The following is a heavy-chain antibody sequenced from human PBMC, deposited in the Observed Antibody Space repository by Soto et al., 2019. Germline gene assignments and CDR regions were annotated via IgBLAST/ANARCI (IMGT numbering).Heavy chain of an antibody. V-gene: IGHV3-33*01. CDR2: IWYDGSNK. Sequence: QVQLVQSGGGVVQPGRSLRLSCAASGFTFSSYGMHWVRQAPGKGLEWVAVIWYDGSNKYYADSVKGRFTISSDKSKNTLYLQMNSLRDEDTALYYCAREGNYGSGAIDYWGQGTLVTVSS. D-gene: IGHD3-10*01. CDR1: GFTFSSYG. CDR3: AREGNYGSGAIDY. J-gene: IGHJ4*02.